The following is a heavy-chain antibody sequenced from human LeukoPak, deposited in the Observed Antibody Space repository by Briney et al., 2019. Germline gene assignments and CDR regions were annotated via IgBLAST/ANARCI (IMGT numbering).Heavy chain of an antibody. CDR2: IIPIFGTA. D-gene: IGHD3-22*01. J-gene: IGHJ4*02. CDR3: ASYDSSRTKDR. CDR1: GGTFSSYA. V-gene: IGHV1-69*05. Sequence: ASVKVSCKASGGTFSSYAISWVRQAPGQGLEWMGGIIPIFGTANYAQKFQGRVTITTDESTSTAYMELSSLRSEDTAVYYCASYDSSRTKDRWGQGTLVTVSS.